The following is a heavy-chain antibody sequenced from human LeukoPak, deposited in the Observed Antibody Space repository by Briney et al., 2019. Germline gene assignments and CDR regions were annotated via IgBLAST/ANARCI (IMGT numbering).Heavy chain of an antibody. CDR2: ISSSSSYT. J-gene: IGHJ4*02. V-gene: IGHV3-11*03. CDR1: GFTFSDYY. D-gene: IGHD6-13*01. CDR3: AGTESSSWYHY. Sequence: PGGSLRLSCAASGFTFSDYYMSWIRQAPGKGLEWVSYISSSSSYTNYADSVKGRFTISRDNAKNSLYLQMNSLRAEDTAVYYCAGTESSSWYHYWGQGTLVTVSS.